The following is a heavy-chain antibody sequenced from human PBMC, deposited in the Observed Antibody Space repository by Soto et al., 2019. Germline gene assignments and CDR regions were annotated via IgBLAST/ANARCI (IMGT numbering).Heavy chain of an antibody. Sequence: ASVKVSCKASGYTFTSYAMHWVRQAPGQRRERMGWINAGNGNTKYSQKFQGRVTITRDTSASTAYMELSSLRSEDTAVYYCARSIVVATGLDYWGQGTLVTV. J-gene: IGHJ4*02. CDR2: INAGNGNT. V-gene: IGHV1-3*01. CDR1: GYTFTSYA. D-gene: IGHD2-21*02. CDR3: ARSIVVATGLDY.